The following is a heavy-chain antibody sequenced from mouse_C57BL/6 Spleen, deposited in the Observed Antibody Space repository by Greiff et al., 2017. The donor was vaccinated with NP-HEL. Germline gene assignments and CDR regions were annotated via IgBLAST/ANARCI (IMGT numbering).Heavy chain of an antibody. CDR3: ARGYYGSRHWYFDV. V-gene: IGHV5-17*01. CDR2: ISSGSSTI. J-gene: IGHJ1*03. D-gene: IGHD1-1*01. Sequence: EVKLMESGGGLVKPGGSLKLSCAASGFTFSDYGMHWVRQAPEKGLEWVAYISSGSSTIYYADTVKGRFTISRDNAKNTLFLQMTSLRSEDTAMYYCARGYYGSRHWYFDVWGTGTTVTVSS. CDR1: GFTFSDYG.